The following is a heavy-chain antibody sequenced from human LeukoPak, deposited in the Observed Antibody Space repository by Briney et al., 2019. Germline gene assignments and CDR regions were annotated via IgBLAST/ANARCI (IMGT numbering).Heavy chain of an antibody. D-gene: IGHD6-19*01. Sequence: ASETLSLTCAVYGGSFSDYYWSWIRQPPGKGLEWIGEINHSGSTNYNPSLKSRVTISVDTSKNQFSLKLSSVTAADTAVYYCARIAVPRVRRYFDYWGQGTLVTVSS. CDR2: INHSGST. CDR1: GGSFSDYY. CDR3: ARIAVPRVRRYFDY. J-gene: IGHJ4*02. V-gene: IGHV4-34*01.